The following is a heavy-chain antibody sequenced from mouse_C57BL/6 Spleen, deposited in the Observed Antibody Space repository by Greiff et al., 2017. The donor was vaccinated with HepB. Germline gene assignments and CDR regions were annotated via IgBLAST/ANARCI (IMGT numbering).Heavy chain of an antibody. J-gene: IGHJ1*03. Sequence: VQLQQSGAELARPGASVKMSCKASGYTFTSYTMHWVKQRPGQGLEWIGYINPSSGYTKYNQKFKDKATLTADKTSSTAYMQLSSLTSEDSAVYYCARIWSDWYFDVWGTGTTVTVSS. CDR3: ARIWSDWYFDV. V-gene: IGHV1-4*01. CDR2: INPSSGYT. CDR1: GYTFTSYT.